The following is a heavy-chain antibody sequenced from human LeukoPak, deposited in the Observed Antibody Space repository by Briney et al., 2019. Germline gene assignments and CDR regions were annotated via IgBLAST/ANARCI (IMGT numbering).Heavy chain of an antibody. CDR3: ARGLLQLWSYDAFDI. CDR1: GGSISSGGYC. CDR2: IYYSGST. Sequence: SETLSLTCTVSGGSISSGGYCWSWIRQHPGKGLEWIGYIYYSGSTYYNPSLKSRVTISVDTSKNQFSLKLSSVTAADTAVYYCARGLLQLWSYDAFDIWGQGTMVTVSS. D-gene: IGHD5-18*01. V-gene: IGHV4-31*03. J-gene: IGHJ3*02.